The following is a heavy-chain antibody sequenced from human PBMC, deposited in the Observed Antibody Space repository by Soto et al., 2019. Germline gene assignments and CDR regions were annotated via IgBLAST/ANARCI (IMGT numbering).Heavy chain of an antibody. CDR1: GGTFSSYA. J-gene: IGHJ6*02. Sequence: QVQLVQSGAAVKKPGSSVKVSCKASGGTFSSYAISWVRQAPGQGLEWMGGIIPIFGTANYAQKFQGRVTITADESTSTAYMELSSLRSEDTAGYYCARLLRVYAMLSYYYYGMDVWGQGTTVTVSS. CDR3: ARLLRVYAMLSYYYYGMDV. V-gene: IGHV1-69*12. D-gene: IGHD2-8*01. CDR2: IIPIFGTA.